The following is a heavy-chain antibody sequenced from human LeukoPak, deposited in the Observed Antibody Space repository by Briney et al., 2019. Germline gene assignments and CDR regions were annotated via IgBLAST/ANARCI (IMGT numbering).Heavy chain of an antibody. CDR2: IWYDGSNK. CDR1: GFSFSSFG. V-gene: IGHV3-30*02. J-gene: IGHJ6*02. CDR3: AKETYGSGSYYKSPWYYYYGMDV. D-gene: IGHD3-10*01. Sequence: PGGSLRLSCAASGFSFSSFGMHWVRQAPGKGREWVAVIWYDGSNKNYADSVKGRFTISRDNSKNTLYLQMNSLRAEDTAVYYCAKETYGSGSYYKSPWYYYYGMDVWGQGTTVTVSS.